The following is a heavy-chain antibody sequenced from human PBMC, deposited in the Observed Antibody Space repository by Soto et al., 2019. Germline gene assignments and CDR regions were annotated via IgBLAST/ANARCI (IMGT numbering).Heavy chain of an antibody. CDR2: IYFGGST. D-gene: IGHD2-2*01. V-gene: IGHV4-30-2*01. CDR1: GDYS. J-gene: IGHJ5*02. Sequence: PSETLSLTCAVSGDYSWNWIRQPPGKGLEWIGYIYFGGSTYYNPSLQSRVTMSVDRSRNQFSLKLNSVTTADTAVYYCARDSPAARGDWFDPWGQGTLVTVSS. CDR3: ARDSPAARGDWFDP.